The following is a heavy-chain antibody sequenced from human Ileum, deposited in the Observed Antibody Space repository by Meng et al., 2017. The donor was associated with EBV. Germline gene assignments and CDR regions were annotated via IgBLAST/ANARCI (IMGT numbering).Heavy chain of an antibody. CDR2: TSHSGST. D-gene: IGHD2-21*01. CDR3: ASCDSHRSDY. Sequence: QGSRQGSGHGLLTPSGTRALSGAASGGSSSRGDWLSRLRQPPGEWMEWIEETSHSGSTNYRPSLKTLVAISLDNSKTQLSLKLTSVTAADTALYYCASCDSHRSDYWGQGTLVTVSS. V-gene: IGHV4-4*02. J-gene: IGHJ4*02. CDR1: GGSSSRGDW.